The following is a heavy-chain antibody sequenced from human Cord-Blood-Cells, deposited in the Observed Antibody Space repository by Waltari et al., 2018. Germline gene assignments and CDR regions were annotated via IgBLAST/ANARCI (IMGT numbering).Heavy chain of an antibody. CDR2: IYWNDDK. Sequence: QITLKESGPTLVKPTQTLTLTCTFSGFSLSTSGVGVGWIRQPPGKALEWLALIYWNDDKRYSPSLKSRFTITKNTSKNQVVLTMNNMDPVDTATYYCAHTRMGMGIAARHSPNWYFDLWGRGTRVTVSS. CDR3: AHTRMGMGIAARHSPNWYFDL. CDR1: GFSLSTSGVG. J-gene: IGHJ2*01. D-gene: IGHD6-6*01. V-gene: IGHV2-5*01.